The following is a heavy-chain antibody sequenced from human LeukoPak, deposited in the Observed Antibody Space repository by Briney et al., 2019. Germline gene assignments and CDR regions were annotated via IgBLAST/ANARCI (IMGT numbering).Heavy chain of an antibody. J-gene: IGHJ6*04. CDR1: GFTFSSYS. CDR3: VRGKANYGSGSDV. V-gene: IGHV3-21*01. CDR2: ISSSSSYI. Sequence: GGSLRLSCAAPGFTFSSYSMNWVRQAPGKGLEWVSSISSSSSYIYYADSVKGRFTISRDNARNSLYLQMNSLRAEDTAVYYCVRGKANYGSGSDVWGKGTTVTVSS. D-gene: IGHD3-10*01.